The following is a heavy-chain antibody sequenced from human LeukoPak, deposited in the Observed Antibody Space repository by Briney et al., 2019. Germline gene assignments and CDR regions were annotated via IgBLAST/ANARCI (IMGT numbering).Heavy chain of an antibody. CDR1: GGSISSYY. CDR2: IYYSEST. D-gene: IGHD5-18*01. Sequence: PSETLSLTCTVSGGSISSYYWSWLRQPPGKGLEWIGYIYYSESTNYNPSLKSRVTISVDTSKNQFSLKLSSVTAADTAVYYCARARSLEVAMVEFDYWGQGTLVTVSS. CDR3: ARARSLEVAMVEFDY. V-gene: IGHV4-59*01. J-gene: IGHJ4*02.